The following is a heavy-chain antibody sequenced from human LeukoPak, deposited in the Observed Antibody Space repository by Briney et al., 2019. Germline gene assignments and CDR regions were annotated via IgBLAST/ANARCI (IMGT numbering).Heavy chain of an antibody. V-gene: IGHV3-23*01. Sequence: GGSLRLSCAASGFTFSSYWMHWVRQAPGKGLEWVSAISGSGGSTYYADSVKGRFTISRDNSKNPLYLQMNSLRAEDTAVYYCAKGLQQWLNWFDPWGQGTLVTVSS. J-gene: IGHJ5*02. CDR1: GFTFSSYW. CDR3: AKGLQQWLNWFDP. D-gene: IGHD6-19*01. CDR2: ISGSGGST.